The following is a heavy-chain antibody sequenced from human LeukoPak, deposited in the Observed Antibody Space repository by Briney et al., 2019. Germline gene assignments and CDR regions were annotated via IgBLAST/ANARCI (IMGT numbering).Heavy chain of an antibody. V-gene: IGHV3-7*04. CDR3: ARANSAHFDY. Sequence: PGGSLRLSCAASGFTFSSYWMTWVRQAPGKGLEWVANINQDESDKYYVDSVKGRFTISRDNAKNSLYLQMNSLRAEDTAVYYCARANSAHFDYWGQGTLVTVSS. CDR2: INQDESDK. CDR1: GFTFSSYW. D-gene: IGHD3-10*01. J-gene: IGHJ4*02.